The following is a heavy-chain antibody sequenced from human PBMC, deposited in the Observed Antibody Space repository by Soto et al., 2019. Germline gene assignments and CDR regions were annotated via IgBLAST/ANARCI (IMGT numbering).Heavy chain of an antibody. CDR3: ASPLNP. J-gene: IGHJ2*01. CDR2: IHASGRPI. V-gene: IGHV3-48*03. CDR1: GFTFSNSG. D-gene: IGHD3-9*01. Sequence: QSGGSLRLSCAASGFTFSNSGMSWVRQAPGKGLEWVSFIHASGRPIFYADSVKGRFTVSRDNAKNSLYLQMNSLRAEDTAVYYCASPLNPGGRGPMV.